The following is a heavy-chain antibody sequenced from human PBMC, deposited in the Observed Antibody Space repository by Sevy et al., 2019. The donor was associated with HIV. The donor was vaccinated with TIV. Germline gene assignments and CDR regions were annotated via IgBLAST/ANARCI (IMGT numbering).Heavy chain of an antibody. Sequence: ASVKVSCRASGYTFRSYGISWVRQAPGQGLEWMGWISPYTGDTDFAQKVQGRISMTSDTFTSADYMELRSLRSDGTAVYYCAGDKPQGVVGLPAAMWGGVDYWGQGTLVTVSS. V-gene: IGHV1-18*01. CDR1: GYTFRSYG. CDR3: AGDKPQGVVGLPAAMWGGVDY. D-gene: IGHD2-2*01. CDR2: ISPYTGDT. J-gene: IGHJ4*02.